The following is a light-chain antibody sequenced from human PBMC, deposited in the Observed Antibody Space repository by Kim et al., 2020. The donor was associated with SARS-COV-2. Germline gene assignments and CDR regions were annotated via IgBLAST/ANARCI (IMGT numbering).Light chain of an antibody. V-gene: IGLV3-1*01. Sequence: LSPGQTASITCSVDKLGDKYSCWSQQKPGQSPVLVIYQDSKRPSGIPERFSGSNSGNTATLTISGTQAMDEADYYCQAWDSSTAVFGGGTQLTVL. CDR2: QDS. J-gene: IGLJ3*02. CDR3: QAWDSSTAV. CDR1: KLGDKY.